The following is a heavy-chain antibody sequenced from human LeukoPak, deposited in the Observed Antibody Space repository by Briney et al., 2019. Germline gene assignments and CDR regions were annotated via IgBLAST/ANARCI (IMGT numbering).Heavy chain of an antibody. V-gene: IGHV1-69*04. J-gene: IGHJ4*02. Sequence: SVKVSCKASGGTFSSYAISWVRQAPGQGLEWMGRIIPIFGIANYAQKFQGRVTITADKSTSTAYMELSSLRAEDTAVYYCARASSTSLLLDYWGQGTLVTVSS. CDR2: IIPIFGIA. CDR1: GGTFSSYA. CDR3: ARASSTSLLLDY. D-gene: IGHD2-2*01.